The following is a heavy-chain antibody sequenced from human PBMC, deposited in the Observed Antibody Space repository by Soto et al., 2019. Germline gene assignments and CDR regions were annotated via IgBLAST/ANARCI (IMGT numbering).Heavy chain of an antibody. CDR1: GYTFSGFY. Sequence: ASVKVSCKTSGYTFSGFYIHWLRQAPGQGLESMGWIYPDSGGTDYAQKFQGRVTMTRDTSISTAYMKLSRLRSDDTAVYYCRVTGVSEVDYWGQGTLVTVSS. V-gene: IGHV1-2*02. J-gene: IGHJ4*02. CDR3: RVTGVSEVDY. CDR2: IYPDSGGT. D-gene: IGHD2-8*01.